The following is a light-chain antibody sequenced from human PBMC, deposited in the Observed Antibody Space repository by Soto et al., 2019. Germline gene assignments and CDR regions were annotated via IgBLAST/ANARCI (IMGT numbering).Light chain of an antibody. CDR1: SGSIASNY. V-gene: IGLV6-57*01. Sequence: QSVSESPGKTVTISCTRSSGSIASNYVQWYQQRPGSSPTTVIYEDNQRPSGVPDRFSGSIDSSSNSASLTISGLKTEDEADYHCQSYDSSHHVVFGGGTQLTVL. J-gene: IGLJ2*01. CDR3: QSYDSSHHVV. CDR2: EDN.